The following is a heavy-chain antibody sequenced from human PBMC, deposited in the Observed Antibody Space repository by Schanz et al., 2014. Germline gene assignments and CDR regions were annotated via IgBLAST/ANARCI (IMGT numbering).Heavy chain of an antibody. CDR3: ARDRRFFGRDDLDYLDS. CDR1: QYSFPTYS. Sequence: KAPCQAPQYSFPTYSIPSVPPAPGQRLVWMASINTCSGHTKYSQNFQGRVTITRDTSASTAYMALTDLRSDDTAVYYCARDRRFFGRDDLDYLDSWGQGTMVAGSS. J-gene: IGHJ4*02. CDR2: INTCSGHT. D-gene: IGHD3-3*01. V-gene: IGHV1-3*04.